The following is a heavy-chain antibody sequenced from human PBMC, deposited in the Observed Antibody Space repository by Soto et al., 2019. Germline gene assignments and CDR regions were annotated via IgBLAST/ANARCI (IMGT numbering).Heavy chain of an antibody. V-gene: IGHV1-18*01. J-gene: IGHJ5*02. CDR1: GYTFTRYG. CDR3: ARDGGSGSYSVWFDP. Sequence: ASVKVCCKASGYTFTRYGISWVRQAPGQGLEWMGWISAYNGNTNYAQKLQGRVTMTTDTSTSTAYMELRSLRSDDTAVYYCARDGGSGSYSVWFDPWGQGTLVTVSS. D-gene: IGHD1-26*01. CDR2: ISAYNGNT.